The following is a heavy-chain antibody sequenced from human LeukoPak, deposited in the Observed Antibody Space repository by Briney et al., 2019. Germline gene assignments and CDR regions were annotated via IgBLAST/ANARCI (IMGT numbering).Heavy chain of an antibody. D-gene: IGHD2/OR15-2a*01. CDR2: ISSSSGYI. CDR1: GFTFDDYA. V-gene: IGHV3-21*01. CDR3: ARDSTGNNIEIRGIFQH. Sequence: GGSLRLSCTGSGFTFDDYAVHWVRQAPGKGLEWVSSISSSSGYIYYADSVKGRFTISRDNAKNSLYLQMNSLRAEDTAVYYCARDSTGNNIEIRGIFQHWGQGTLVTVSS. J-gene: IGHJ1*01.